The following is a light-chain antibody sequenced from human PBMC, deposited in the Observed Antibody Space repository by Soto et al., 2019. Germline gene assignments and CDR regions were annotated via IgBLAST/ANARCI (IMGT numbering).Light chain of an antibody. CDR3: QQRSNWLWT. CDR2: DAS. V-gene: IGKV3-11*01. CDR1: QSISSY. J-gene: IGKJ1*01. Sequence: EIVLTQSPAALSLSPGERATLSCRASQSISSYLAWYQQKPGQAPGLLIYDASSRATGIPARFSGSGSWTDFTLTISSLEPEDFAVYYCQQRSNWLWTFGQGTKVEIK.